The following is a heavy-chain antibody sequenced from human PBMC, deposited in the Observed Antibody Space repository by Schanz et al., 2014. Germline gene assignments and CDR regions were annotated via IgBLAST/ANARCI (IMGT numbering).Heavy chain of an antibody. D-gene: IGHD5-18*01. V-gene: IGHV3-74*02. J-gene: IGHJ4*02. Sequence: EVQLVESGGGVVQPGRSLRLSCAASGFTFSSHWMHWVRQDPGKGLVWVARINSVGSNTDYADSVTGRFTISRDNAKNTLYLQMNNLRAEDTAVYYCVRVSFADPRLYRGMDRDIDYWGQGTLVTVSS. CDR2: INSVGSNT. CDR1: GFTFSSHW. CDR3: VRVSFADPRLYRGMDRDIDY.